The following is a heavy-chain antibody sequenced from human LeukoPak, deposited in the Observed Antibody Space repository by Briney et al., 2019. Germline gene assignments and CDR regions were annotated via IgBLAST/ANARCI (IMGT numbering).Heavy chain of an antibody. V-gene: IGHV3-23*01. J-gene: IGHJ4*02. D-gene: IGHD2-15*01. Sequence: PGGSLRLSCAASGFTFSSYAMSWVRQAPGKGLERVSAISGSGGSTYYADSVKGRFTISRDNSKNTPYLQMNSLRPEDTAVYYCAKALDCSGGSCYFFDFDSWGQGTLVTVSS. CDR3: AKALDCSGGSCYFFDFDS. CDR1: GFTFSSYA. CDR2: ISGSGGST.